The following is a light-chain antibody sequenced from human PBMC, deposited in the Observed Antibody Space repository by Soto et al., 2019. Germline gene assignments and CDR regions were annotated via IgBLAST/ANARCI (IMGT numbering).Light chain of an antibody. Sequence: DIQMTQSPSSLSASVGDRVTITCRASQSISSFLTWYQQKAGKAPKLLIYAASSLQSGVPSRFSGSGSGTDFTLTISSLQPEDFASYYCQQSFSTPPTFGQGTKGGYQ. CDR2: AAS. V-gene: IGKV1-39*01. J-gene: IGKJ1*01. CDR1: QSISSF. CDR3: QQSFSTPPT.